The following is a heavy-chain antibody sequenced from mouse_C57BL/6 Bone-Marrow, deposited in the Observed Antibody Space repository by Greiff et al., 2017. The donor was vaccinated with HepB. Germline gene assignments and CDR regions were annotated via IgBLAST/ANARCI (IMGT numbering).Heavy chain of an antibody. CDR3: ARSSFTTVGGPHWYFDV. CDR2: INPGSGGT. V-gene: IGHV1-54*01. CDR1: GYAFTNYL. Sequence: QVQLKQSGAELVRPGTSVKVSCKASGYAFTNYLIEWVKQRPGQGLEWIGVINPGSGGTNYNEKFKGKATLTADKSSSTAYMQLSSLTSEDSAVYFCARSSFTTVGGPHWYFDVWGTGTTVTVSS. D-gene: IGHD1-1*01. J-gene: IGHJ1*03.